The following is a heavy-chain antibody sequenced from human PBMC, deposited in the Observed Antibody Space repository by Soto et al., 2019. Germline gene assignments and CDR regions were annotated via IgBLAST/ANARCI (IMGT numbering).Heavy chain of an antibody. CDR2: IYYSGST. CDR1: GGSISSSSYY. V-gene: IGHV4-39*01. D-gene: IGHD3-9*01. CDR3: ARHARYYDILTGYGLNWFDP. Sequence: SETLSLTCTVSGGSISSSSYYWGWIRQPPGKGLEWIGSIYYSGSTYYNPSLRSRVTISVDTSNNQFSLKLSSVTAADTAVYYCARHARYYDILTGYGLNWFDPWGQGTLVTVSS. J-gene: IGHJ5*02.